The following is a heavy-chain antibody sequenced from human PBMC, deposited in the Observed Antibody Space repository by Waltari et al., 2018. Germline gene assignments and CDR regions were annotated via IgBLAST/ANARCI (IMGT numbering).Heavy chain of an antibody. CDR2: IYYSGST. V-gene: IGHV4-59*01. CDR1: GGSISSYY. CDR3: ARAYYGDYRFDY. D-gene: IGHD4-17*01. Sequence: QVQLQESGPGLVKPSETLSLTCTVSGGSISSYYWSWIRQPPGKGLEWIGYIYYSGSTNYNPSLKSRVTISVDTSKNQFSLKLSSVTAADTAVYYCARAYYGDYRFDYWGQGTLVTVSS. J-gene: IGHJ4*02.